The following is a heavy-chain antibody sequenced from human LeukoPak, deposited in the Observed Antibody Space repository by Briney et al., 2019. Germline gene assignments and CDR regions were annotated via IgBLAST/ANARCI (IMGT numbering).Heavy chain of an antibody. CDR3: AKAPDYYYYYMDV. D-gene: IGHD1-14*01. J-gene: IGHJ6*03. V-gene: IGHV3-23*01. CDR2: ISGSGGST. CDR1: GFIFSSYA. Sequence: GGSLRPSCAASGFIFSSYAMSWVRQAPGKGLEWVSAISGSGGSTYYADSVKGRFTISRDNSKNTLYLQMNSLRAEDTAVYYCAKAPDYYYYYMDVWGKGTTVTVSS.